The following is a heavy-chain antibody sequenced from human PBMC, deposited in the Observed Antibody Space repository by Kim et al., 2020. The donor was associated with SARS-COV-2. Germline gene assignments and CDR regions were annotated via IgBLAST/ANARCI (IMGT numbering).Heavy chain of an antibody. Sequence: GGSLRLSCAASGFTFSKAWMSWVRQAPGKGLEWVGRIKSKTDGGTTDYAAPVKGRFTISRDDSKNTLYLQMNSLKTEDTAVYYCTTDRAHGYYYYYGMDVWGQGTTVTVSS. CDR3: TTDRAHGYYYYYGMDV. J-gene: IGHJ6*02. V-gene: IGHV3-15*01. CDR1: GFTFSKAW. D-gene: IGHD3-10*01. CDR2: IKSKTDGGTT.